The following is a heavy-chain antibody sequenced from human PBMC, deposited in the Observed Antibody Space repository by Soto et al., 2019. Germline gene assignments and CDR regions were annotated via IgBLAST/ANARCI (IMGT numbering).Heavy chain of an antibody. CDR3: AKGRYDFWSPYYFDS. D-gene: IGHD3-3*01. CDR1: GLNFDDFA. CDR2: ITWNSRVL. V-gene: IGHV3-9*01. J-gene: IGHJ4*02. Sequence: GGSLRLSCVGTGLNFDDFAMHWVRQAPGKGLEWVSGITWNSRVLAYADSVKGRFTISRDNARNSLYLQMDSLRGEDTALYYCAKGRYDFWSPYYFDSWGQGTLVTVSS.